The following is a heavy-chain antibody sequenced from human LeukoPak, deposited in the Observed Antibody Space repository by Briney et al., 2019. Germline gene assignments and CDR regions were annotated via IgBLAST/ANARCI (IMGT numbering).Heavy chain of an antibody. CDR3: ARQNIRGVSHWFDP. V-gene: IGHV4-38-2*01. CDR1: GFTFSNAW. J-gene: IGHJ5*02. CDR2: INHSGRT. D-gene: IGHD3-10*01. Sequence: PGGSLRLSCAASGFTFSNAWMSWVRQPPGKGLEWIGIINHSGRTYYKPSLKSRITISVDTSNNQFSLKLSSVTAADTAVYFCARQNIRGVSHWFDPWGQGTQVTVSS.